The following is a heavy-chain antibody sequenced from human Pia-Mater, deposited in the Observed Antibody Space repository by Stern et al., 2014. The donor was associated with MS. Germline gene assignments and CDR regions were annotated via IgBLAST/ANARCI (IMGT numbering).Heavy chain of an antibody. Sequence: VTLRESGPALVKPTQTLTLTCTFAGFSLSTSGMCVSWIRQPPGKALEGHALIDWAEDKYNSTCLKTRLTTAKGNYKKQGDVTMTNMNPVDTATYYFARTRFGGGHYFDYWGPGTLVTVSS. CDR1: GFSLSTSGMC. D-gene: IGHD3-10*01. V-gene: IGHV2-70*01. CDR3: ARTRFGGGHYFDY. J-gene: IGHJ4*02. CDR2: IDWAEDK.